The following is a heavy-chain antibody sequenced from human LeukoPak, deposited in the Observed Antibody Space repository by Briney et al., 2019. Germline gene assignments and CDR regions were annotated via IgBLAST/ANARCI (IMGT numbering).Heavy chain of an antibody. CDR2: IYHSGTT. CDR1: GVAISRGGYA. Sequence: SETLSLTCAVSGVAISRGGYAWNWIRQPPGKGLEWIAYIYHSGTTYYNPSLKSRVTISVDTSKNQFSLKLSSVTAADTAVYYCARDSSGWYIYPFDYWGQGTLVTVSS. CDR3: ARDSSGWYIYPFDY. J-gene: IGHJ4*02. D-gene: IGHD6-19*01. V-gene: IGHV4-30-2*01.